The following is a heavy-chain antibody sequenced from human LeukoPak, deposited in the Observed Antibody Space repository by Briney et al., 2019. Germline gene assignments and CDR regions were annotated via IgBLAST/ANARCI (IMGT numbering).Heavy chain of an antibody. Sequence: GGSLRLSCAASGFSFSSWSMSWVRQAPGEGLEWVSYISSISSTISYADSVKGRFTISRDNAKNSLYLQMNSLRDEDTAVYYCARDGRPLDYWGQGTLVTVSS. CDR3: ARDGRPLDY. CDR1: GFSFSSWS. J-gene: IGHJ4*02. V-gene: IGHV3-48*02. CDR2: ISSISSTI.